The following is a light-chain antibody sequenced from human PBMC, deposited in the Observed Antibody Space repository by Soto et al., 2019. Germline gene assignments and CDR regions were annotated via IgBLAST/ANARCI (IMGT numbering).Light chain of an antibody. J-gene: IGLJ2*01. Sequence: QSVLTQPPSASGTPGQRVSISCSGSNSNIGSNTVNWYQQVPGAAPKLLIYSNNQRPSGVPDRFSASKSATSASVAISGLQSEDEADYYCASWEDSLNGVVFGGGTKLTVL. CDR3: ASWEDSLNGVV. CDR2: SNN. CDR1: NSNIGSNT. V-gene: IGLV1-44*01.